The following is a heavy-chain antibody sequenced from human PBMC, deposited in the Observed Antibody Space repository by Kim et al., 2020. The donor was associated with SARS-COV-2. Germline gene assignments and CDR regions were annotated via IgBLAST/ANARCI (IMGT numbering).Heavy chain of an antibody. J-gene: IGHJ2*01. V-gene: IGHV4-59*13. D-gene: IGHD3-22*01. CDR1: GGSISSYY. Sequence: SETLSLTCTVSGGSISSYYWSWIRQPPGKGLEWIGYIYYSGSTNYNPSLKSRVTISVDTSKNQFSLKLSSVTAADTAVYYCARIHESDKDYYYDSSGYHYWYFDLWGRGTLVTVSS. CDR2: IYYSGST. CDR3: ARIHESDKDYYYDSSGYHYWYFDL.